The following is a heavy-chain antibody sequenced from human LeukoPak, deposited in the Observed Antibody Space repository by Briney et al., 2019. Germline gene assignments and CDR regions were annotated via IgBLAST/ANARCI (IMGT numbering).Heavy chain of an antibody. Sequence: GGSLRLSCAASGFTFSSYSMNWVRQAPGKGLEWVSSISSISSYIYYADSVKGRFTISRDNAKNSLYLQMNSLRAEDTAVYYCARWDGSYGSGSLDYWGQGTLVTVSS. CDR3: ARWDGSYGSGSLDY. D-gene: IGHD3-10*01. CDR1: GFTFSSYS. CDR2: ISSISSYI. J-gene: IGHJ4*02. V-gene: IGHV3-21*04.